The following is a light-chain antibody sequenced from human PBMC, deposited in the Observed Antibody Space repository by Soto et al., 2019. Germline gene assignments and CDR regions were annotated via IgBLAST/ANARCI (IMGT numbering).Light chain of an antibody. Sequence: EIVMTQSPATLSVSPGERATLSCRASQSVSSSLAWYQHKPGQAPRLLIYGASIRAPGIPARFSGSWSGTEFILTFSSLLSGDFASYCCHQSSDRYTFGQGSRLVI. V-gene: IGKV3D-15*01. CDR1: QSVSSS. J-gene: IGKJ2*01. CDR2: GAS. CDR3: HQSSDRYT.